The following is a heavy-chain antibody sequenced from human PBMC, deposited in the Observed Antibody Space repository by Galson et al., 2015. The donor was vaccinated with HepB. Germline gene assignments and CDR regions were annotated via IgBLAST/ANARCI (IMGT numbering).Heavy chain of an antibody. CDR2: FDPEDGET. CDR1: GYTLTELS. CDR3: ATLGCSSTSCPDQGY. Sequence: SVKVSCKVSGYTLTELSMHWVRQAPGKGLEWMGGFDPEDGETIYAQKFQGRVTMTEDTSTDTAYMELSSLRPEDTAVYYCATLGCSSTSCPDQGYWGQGTLVTVSS. J-gene: IGHJ4*02. V-gene: IGHV1-24*01. D-gene: IGHD2-2*01.